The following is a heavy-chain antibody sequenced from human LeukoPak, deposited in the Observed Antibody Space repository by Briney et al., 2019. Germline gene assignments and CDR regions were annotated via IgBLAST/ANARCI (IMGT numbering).Heavy chain of an antibody. CDR3: ARGARSSPKAPGDWYPRAEYFQH. D-gene: IGHD3-10*01. Sequence: PGGSLRLSCAASGFTFSSYSMNWVRQAPGKGLEWVSSISSSSSYIYYADSVKGRFTISRDNSKNTLYLQMNSLRAEDTAVYYCARGARSSPKAPGDWYPRAEYFQHWGQGTLVTVSS. J-gene: IGHJ1*01. V-gene: IGHV3-21*01. CDR1: GFTFSSYS. CDR2: ISSSSSYI.